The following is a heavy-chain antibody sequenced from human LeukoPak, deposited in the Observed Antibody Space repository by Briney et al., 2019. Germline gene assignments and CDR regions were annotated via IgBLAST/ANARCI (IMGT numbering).Heavy chain of an antibody. J-gene: IGHJ3*02. CDR1: GGSISSGSYY. CDR2: IYTSGST. V-gene: IGHV4-61*02. D-gene: IGHD2-21*01. CDR3: ARDPPRVGDPSVAFDI. Sequence: SETLSLTCTVSGGSISSGSYYWSWIRQPAGKGLEWIGRIYTSGSTNYNPSLKSRVTISVDTSKNQFSLKLSSVTAADTAVYYCARDPPRVGDPSVAFDIWGQGTMVTVSS.